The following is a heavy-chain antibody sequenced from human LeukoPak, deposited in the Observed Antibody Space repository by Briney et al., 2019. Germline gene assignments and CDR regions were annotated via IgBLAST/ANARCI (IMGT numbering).Heavy chain of an antibody. Sequence: PSETLSLTCTVSGDSISSSSYYWGWIRQPPGKGLEWIGNIYYSGSTYYNPSLKSRVTISVDTSKNQFSLKLSSVTAADTAVYYCARRSGSYVYWGQGTLVTVSS. D-gene: IGHD1-26*01. V-gene: IGHV4-39*01. CDR1: GDSISSSSYY. J-gene: IGHJ4*02. CDR2: IYYSGST. CDR3: ARRSGSYVY.